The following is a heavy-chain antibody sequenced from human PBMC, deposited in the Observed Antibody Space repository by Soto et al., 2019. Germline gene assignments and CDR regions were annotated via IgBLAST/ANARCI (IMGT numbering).Heavy chain of an antibody. CDR3: GRGPSPRAPAGGTPYYYAKAV. V-gene: IGHV1-8*02. D-gene: IGHD6-13*01. J-gene: IGHJ6*02. CDR2: MNPINGAA. Sequence: EASVKVSCKASGYDFTAYDINWVRQASGQGLEWMGWMNPINGAAGSARRFQGRISVTRNTATGTAYLELTSLRSDDSAVYYCGRGPSPRAPAGGTPYYYAKAVSGQATTVTVS. CDR1: GYDFTAYD.